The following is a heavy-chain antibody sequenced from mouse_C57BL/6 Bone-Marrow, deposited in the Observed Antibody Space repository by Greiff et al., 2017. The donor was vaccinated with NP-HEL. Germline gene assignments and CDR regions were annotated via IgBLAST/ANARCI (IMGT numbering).Heavy chain of an antibody. Sequence: EVKLMESGPGLVKPSQSLSLTCSVTGYSITSGYYWNWIRQFPGNKLEWMGYISYDGSNNYNPSLKNRISITRDTSKNQFFLKLNSVTTEDTATYYCARVGATVVTFDVWGTGTTVTVSS. V-gene: IGHV3-6*01. D-gene: IGHD1-1*01. CDR1: GYSITSGYY. CDR3: ARVGATVVTFDV. J-gene: IGHJ1*03. CDR2: ISYDGSN.